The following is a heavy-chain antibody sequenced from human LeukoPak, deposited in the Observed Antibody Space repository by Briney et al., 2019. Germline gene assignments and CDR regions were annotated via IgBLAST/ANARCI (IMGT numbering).Heavy chain of an antibody. CDR3: TRGVRYTSGWDFDY. J-gene: IGHJ4*02. V-gene: IGHV3-72*01. Sequence: GGSLRLSCAASGFTFSDHYMDWVRQAPGKGLEWVGRSRNKANSYTTEYAASVKGRFTISRDDSQNSLYLQMNSLRPEDTAVYYCTRGVRYTSGWDFDYWGQGTLVTVSS. CDR2: SRNKANSYTT. D-gene: IGHD6-19*01. CDR1: GFTFSDHY.